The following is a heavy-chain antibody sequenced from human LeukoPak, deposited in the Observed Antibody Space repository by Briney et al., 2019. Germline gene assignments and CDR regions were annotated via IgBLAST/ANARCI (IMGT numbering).Heavy chain of an antibody. Sequence: SETLSLTCTVSGGSISSYYWSWIRQPAGKGLEWIGRIYTSGSTNYNPSLKSRVTMSVDTSKNQFSLKLSSVTAADTAVYYCARGSYGPLPDAFDIWGQGTMVTVSS. V-gene: IGHV4-4*07. CDR1: GGSISSYY. J-gene: IGHJ3*02. CDR2: IYTSGST. CDR3: ARGSYGPLPDAFDI. D-gene: IGHD5-18*01.